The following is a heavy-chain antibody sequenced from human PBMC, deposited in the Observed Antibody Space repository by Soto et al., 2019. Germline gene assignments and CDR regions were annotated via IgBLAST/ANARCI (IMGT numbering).Heavy chain of an antibody. CDR1: GFTFSSYS. Sequence: GGSLRLSCAASGFTFSSYSMNWVRQAPGKGLEWVSSISSSSSYIYYADSVKGRFTISRDNAKNSLYPQMNSLRAEDTAVYYCARDGSSIAAAGTNFDYWGQGTLVTVSS. CDR2: ISSSSSYI. V-gene: IGHV3-21*01. J-gene: IGHJ4*02. D-gene: IGHD6-13*01. CDR3: ARDGSSIAAAGTNFDY.